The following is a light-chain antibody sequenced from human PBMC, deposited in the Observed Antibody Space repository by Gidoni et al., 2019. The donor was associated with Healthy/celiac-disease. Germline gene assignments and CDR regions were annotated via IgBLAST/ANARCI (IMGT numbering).Light chain of an antibody. J-gene: IGKJ1*01. CDR3: QKYNSAPRT. V-gene: IGKV1-27*01. CDR2: AAY. CDR1: QGISNY. Sequence: DIQLTQPPSSLSASVADRVTITCRASQGISNYLVWYQQKPGKVPKLLIYAAYTVQSGVPSRFSGSGAGTDFTLTISRLHPEDVANYYCQKYNSAPRTFGQGTKVEIK.